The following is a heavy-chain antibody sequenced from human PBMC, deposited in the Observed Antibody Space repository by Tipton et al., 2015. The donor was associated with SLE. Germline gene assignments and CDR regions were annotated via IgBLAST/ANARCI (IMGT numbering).Heavy chain of an antibody. Sequence: TLSLTCTVSSGSMSSHYWSWIRRPPGKGLEWIGYMYYIGTPKYNPSLESRATISVDTFKNQWFLKLRSVTAADTAVYYCVRGLKSGQLSRRSDAFDIWGQGTNVTVSS. V-gene: IGHV4-59*11. CDR3: VRGLKSGQLSRRSDAFDI. CDR1: SGSMSSHY. D-gene: IGHD3-16*02. J-gene: IGHJ3*02. CDR2: MYYIGTP.